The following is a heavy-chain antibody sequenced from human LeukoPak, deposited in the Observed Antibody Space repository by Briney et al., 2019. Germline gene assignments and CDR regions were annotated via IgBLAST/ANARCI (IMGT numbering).Heavy chain of an antibody. CDR1: GYTSTSYA. J-gene: IGHJ4*02. Sequence: GASVKVSCKASGYTSTSYAMHWVRQAPGQRLEWMGWSNAGNGNTKYSQEFQGRVTITRDTSASTAYMELSSLRSEDMAVYYCARSPAAGNYYFDYWGQGTLVTVSS. D-gene: IGHD6-13*01. CDR3: ARSPAAGNYYFDY. V-gene: IGHV1-3*02. CDR2: SNAGNGNT.